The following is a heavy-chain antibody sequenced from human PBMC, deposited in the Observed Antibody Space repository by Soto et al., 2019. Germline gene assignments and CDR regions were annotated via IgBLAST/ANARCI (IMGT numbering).Heavy chain of an antibody. CDR3: AKVQQQYIWIDS. Sequence: TLSLTCAVYGGSFSGYYWSWIRQPPGRGLEWIGEINHSGSTNYNPSLKSRVTISVDTSKNQFSLKLSTVTAADTAVYYCAKVQQQYIWIDSWGQGTLVTVSS. CDR1: GGSFSGYY. J-gene: IGHJ5*01. V-gene: IGHV4-34*01. D-gene: IGHD6-13*01. CDR2: INHSGST.